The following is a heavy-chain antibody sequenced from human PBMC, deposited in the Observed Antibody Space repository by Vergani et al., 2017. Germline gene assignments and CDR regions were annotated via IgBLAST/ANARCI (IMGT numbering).Heavy chain of an antibody. J-gene: IGHJ4*02. V-gene: IGHV4-61*02. CDR3: ARATLRWLRLDD. Sequence: QVQLQESGPGLVKPSQTLFLTCTVSGCSISSGSYYWSWIRQPAGKGLEWIGRIYTSGSTNYNPSLKSRVTISVDTSKNQFSLKLSSVTAADTAVYYCARATLRWLRLDDWGQGTLVTVSS. D-gene: IGHD5-24*01. CDR2: IYTSGST. CDR1: GCSISSGSYY.